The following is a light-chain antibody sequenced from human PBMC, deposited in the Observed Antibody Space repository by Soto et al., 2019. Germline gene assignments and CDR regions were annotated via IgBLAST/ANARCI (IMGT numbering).Light chain of an antibody. J-gene: IGLJ3*02. CDR3: QSYDSSKQGV. CDR2: EDN. CDR1: SGSIASNY. Sequence: FMLTQPHSVSESPGKTVTISCTRSSGSIASNYVQWYQQRPGSSPTTVIYEDNQRPSGVPDRFSGSIDSSSNSASLTISGLKTEDEADYYGQSYDSSKQGVFGGGTKGTVL. V-gene: IGLV6-57*01.